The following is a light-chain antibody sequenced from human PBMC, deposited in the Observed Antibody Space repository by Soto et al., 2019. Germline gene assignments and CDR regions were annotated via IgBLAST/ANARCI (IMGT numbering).Light chain of an antibody. CDR3: MQARQAPWT. CDR1: QSLLHSNGYNY. CDR2: LGS. Sequence: DIVMTHSPLSLPVTPGEPASISCRSSQSLLHSNGYNYLDWYLQKPGQSPQLLIYLGSNRASGVPDRFSGSGSGTDFTLKISRVEAEDVGVYYCMQARQAPWTFGQGTKVDIK. J-gene: IGKJ1*01. V-gene: IGKV2-28*01.